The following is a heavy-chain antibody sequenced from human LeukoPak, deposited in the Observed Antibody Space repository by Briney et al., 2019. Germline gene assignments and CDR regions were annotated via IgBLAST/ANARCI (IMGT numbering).Heavy chain of an antibody. CDR3: ARIPYSSGWYSWSRVHAFDI. J-gene: IGHJ3*02. CDR2: IYYSGST. D-gene: IGHD6-19*01. V-gene: IGHV4-39*01. Sequence: SETLSLTCTVSGGSISSSSYYWGWIRQPPGKGLEWIGFIYYSGSTYYNPSLKSRVTISVDTSKNQFSLKLSSVTAADTAVYYCARIPYSSGWYSWSRVHAFDIWGQGTMVTVSS. CDR1: GGSISSSSYY.